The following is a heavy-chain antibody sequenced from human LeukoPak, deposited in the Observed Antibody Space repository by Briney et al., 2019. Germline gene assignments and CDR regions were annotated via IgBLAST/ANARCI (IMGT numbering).Heavy chain of an antibody. CDR2: INPSGGST. D-gene: IGHD3-22*01. Sequence: ASVKVSCKASGYTFTGYYMHWVRQAPGQGLEWMGIINPSGGSTSYAQKFQGRVTMTRDTSTSTVYMELSSLRSEDTAVYYCAGGQRITMIVVDPFDYWGQGTLVTVSS. CDR1: GYTFTGYY. J-gene: IGHJ4*02. CDR3: AGGQRITMIVVDPFDY. V-gene: IGHV1-46*01.